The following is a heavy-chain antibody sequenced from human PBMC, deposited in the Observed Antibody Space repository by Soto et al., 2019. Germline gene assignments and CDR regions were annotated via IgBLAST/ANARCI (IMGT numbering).Heavy chain of an antibody. V-gene: IGHV3-74*01. CDR3: TRVPGAYSSTWSFYFDS. CDR2: INTDGSST. CDR1: GFTFSRFW. J-gene: IGHJ4*02. Sequence: EVQLVESGGGLVQPGGTLRLSCAASGFTFSRFWMHWVRQAPGTGLVWVSRINTDGSSTTYADSVKGRFTISRDNAKNTLYLQMDSLRAEDTGVYYCTRVPGAYSSTWSFYFDSWGQGTLVTVAS. D-gene: IGHD6-13*01.